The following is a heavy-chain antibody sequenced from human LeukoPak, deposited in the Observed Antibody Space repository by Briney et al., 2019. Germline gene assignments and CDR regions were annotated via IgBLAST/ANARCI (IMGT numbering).Heavy chain of an antibody. CDR1: GYTFTGYY. Sequence: ASVKVSCKASGYTFTGYYMHWVRQAPGQGLEWMGWMNPNSGNTGYAQKFQGRVTITRNTSISTAYMELSSLRSEDTAVYYCARGPLSGFDIWGQGTMVTVSS. J-gene: IGHJ3*02. D-gene: IGHD2-8*01. CDR2: MNPNSGNT. V-gene: IGHV1-8*03. CDR3: ARGPLSGFDI.